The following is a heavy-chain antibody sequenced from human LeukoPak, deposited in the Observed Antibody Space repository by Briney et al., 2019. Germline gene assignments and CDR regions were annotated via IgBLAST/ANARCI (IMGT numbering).Heavy chain of an antibody. CDR1: GYTFTAYY. CDR2: IDSNTGDT. J-gene: IGHJ5*02. CDR3: ARGSRGGYTWFDP. D-gene: IGHD3-16*01. V-gene: IGHV1-2*02. Sequence: ASVKVSCKASGYTFTAYYLHWVRQAPGQGLEWMGWIDSNTGDTKYTQKFQGRVSMTRDTSFSTAYMELSRLTSDDTAVYYCARGSRGGYTWFDPWGQGTLVIVSS.